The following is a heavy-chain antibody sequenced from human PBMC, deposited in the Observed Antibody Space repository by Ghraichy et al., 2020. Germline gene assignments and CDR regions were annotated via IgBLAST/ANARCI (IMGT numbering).Heavy chain of an antibody. V-gene: IGHV4-39*01. CDR3: AGNQPHWLEQFSEFEYFHH. CDR2: IYYSGST. D-gene: IGHD1/OR15-1a*01. Sequence: SETLSLTCTVSGDFISNSNYYWGWIRQPPGKGLEWIGSIYYSGSTYYNPSLKSRVTISDDTSKNQFFLKLSSVTAADTAVYYCAGNQPHWLEQFSEFEYFHHWGQGTLVIVSS. CDR1: GDFISNSNYY. J-gene: IGHJ1*01.